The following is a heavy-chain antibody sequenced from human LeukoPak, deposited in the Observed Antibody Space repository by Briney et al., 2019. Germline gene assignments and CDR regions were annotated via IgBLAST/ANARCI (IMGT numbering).Heavy chain of an antibody. CDR1: GFTFSSYG. D-gene: IGHD3-22*01. J-gene: IGHJ4*02. Sequence: GGSLRLSCAASGFTFSSYGMHWVRQAPGKGLEWVAVIWYDGSNKYYADSVKGRFTISRDNSKDTLYLQINSLRAEDTAVYYCAKPAPHNTDYYYGVHFDYWGQGTLVTVSS. CDR3: AKPAPHNTDYYYGVHFDY. V-gene: IGHV3-33*06. CDR2: IWYDGSNK.